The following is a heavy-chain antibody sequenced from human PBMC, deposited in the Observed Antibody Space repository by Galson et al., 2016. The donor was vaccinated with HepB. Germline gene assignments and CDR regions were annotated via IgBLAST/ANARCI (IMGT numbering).Heavy chain of an antibody. V-gene: IGHV3-48*02. CDR1: GSIFSDCS. J-gene: IGHJ4*02. D-gene: IGHD1-1*01. CDR2: ISAGGSTK. Sequence: SLRLSCAASGSIFSDCSMNWVRQTPGKGLQWLSYISAGGSTKIYADYVKGRFTVSRDNAKNSLFLQLNSLRDEDTAVYYCARIPGVNWNDVNYSDFWGRGTLVTVSS. CDR3: ARIPGVNWNDVNYSDF.